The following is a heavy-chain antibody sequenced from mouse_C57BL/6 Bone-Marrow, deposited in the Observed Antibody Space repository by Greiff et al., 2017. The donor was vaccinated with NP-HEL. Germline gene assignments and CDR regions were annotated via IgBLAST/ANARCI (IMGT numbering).Heavy chain of an antibody. CDR3: AGASYGTWYFDV. CDR1: GFPITSGYY. J-gene: IGHJ1*03. Sequence: QLQESGPGLVKPSQSLFLTCSITGFPITSGYYWIWIRQSPGKPLEWMGYITHSGETFYNPSLQSPISITRETSKNQFFLQLNSVTTEDTAMYYCAGASYGTWYFDVWGTGTTVTVSS. V-gene: IGHV12-3*01. CDR2: ITHSGET. D-gene: IGHD2-1*01.